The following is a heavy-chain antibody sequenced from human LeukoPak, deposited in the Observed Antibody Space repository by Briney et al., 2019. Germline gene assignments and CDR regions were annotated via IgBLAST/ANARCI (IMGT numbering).Heavy chain of an antibody. Sequence: PGGSLRLSCAASGFTFSSYDMNWVRQAPGKGLEWVSDISDSGGSIYYADSVEGRFTISRDNAKNSLYLQMNSLRAEDTAVYYCAEIGLTMLGGVWGKGTTVTISS. CDR3: AEIGLTMLGGV. J-gene: IGHJ6*04. CDR2: ISDSGGSI. V-gene: IGHV3-48*03. CDR1: GFTFSSYD. D-gene: IGHD3-10*02.